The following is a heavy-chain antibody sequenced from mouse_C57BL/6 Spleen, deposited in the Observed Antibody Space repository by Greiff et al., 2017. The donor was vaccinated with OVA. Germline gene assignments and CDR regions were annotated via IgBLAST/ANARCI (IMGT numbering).Heavy chain of an antibody. CDR3: ARDGDGGDLLPYYFDY. Sequence: EVQLVESGGGLVKPGGSLKLSCAASGFTFSSYAMSWVRQTPEKRLEWVATISDGGSYTYYPDNVKGRFTISRDNAKNNLYLQMSHLKSEDTAMYYCARDGDGGDLLPYYFDYWGQGTTLTVSS. V-gene: IGHV5-4*01. CDR2: ISDGGSYT. J-gene: IGHJ2*01. D-gene: IGHD1-1*01. CDR1: GFTFSSYA.